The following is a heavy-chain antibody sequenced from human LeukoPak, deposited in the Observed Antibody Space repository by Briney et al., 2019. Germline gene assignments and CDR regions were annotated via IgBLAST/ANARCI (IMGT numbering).Heavy chain of an antibody. Sequence: PGGSLRLSCTASGFTFSTYGMHWIRQAPGKGLEWVALIWYDGSNKYYTASVKGRFTVSRDNSKNTLYLQMDSLRADDTAVYYCARDPFDGDYYFDYWGQGTLVTVSS. CDR2: IWYDGSNK. J-gene: IGHJ4*02. CDR3: ARDPFDGDYYFDY. D-gene: IGHD4-17*01. V-gene: IGHV3-33*01. CDR1: GFTFSTYG.